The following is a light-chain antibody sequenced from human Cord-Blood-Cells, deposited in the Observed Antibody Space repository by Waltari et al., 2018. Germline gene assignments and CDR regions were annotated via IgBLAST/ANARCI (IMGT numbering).Light chain of an antibody. V-gene: IGKV1-5*03. CDR3: QQYNSYSYT. Sequence: DIQMTQSPSTLSASVGDRVTITCRASQSISSWLAWYHQKPGKAPKILIYKASSLESGVPSRFSGSGSGTEFTLTISSLQPDDFATYYCQQYNSYSYTFGQGTKLEIK. J-gene: IGKJ2*01. CDR1: QSISSW. CDR2: KAS.